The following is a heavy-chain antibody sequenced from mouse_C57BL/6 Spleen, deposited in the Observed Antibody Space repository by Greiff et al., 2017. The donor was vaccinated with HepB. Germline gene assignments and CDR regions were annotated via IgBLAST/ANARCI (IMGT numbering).Heavy chain of an antibody. Sequence: VQLQQPGAELVKPGASVKLSCKASGYTFTSYWMQWVKQRPGQGLEWIGEIDPSDSYTNYNQKFKGKATLTVDTSSSTAYMQLSSLTSEDSAVYYCARGSLYGSRCWYFDVWGTGTTVTVSS. CDR2: IDPSDSYT. CDR3: ARGSLYGSRCWYFDV. CDR1: GYTFTSYW. V-gene: IGHV1-50*01. J-gene: IGHJ1*03. D-gene: IGHD1-1*01.